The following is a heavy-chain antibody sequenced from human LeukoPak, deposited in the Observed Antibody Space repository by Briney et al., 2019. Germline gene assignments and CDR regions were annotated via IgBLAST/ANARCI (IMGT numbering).Heavy chain of an antibody. V-gene: IGHV3-30*15. CDR1: GFTFSSYA. CDR2: ISYDGSNK. Sequence: GGSLRLSCAASGFTFSSYAMHWVRQAPGKGLEWVAVISYDGSNKYYADSVKGRFTISRDNSKNTLYLQMSSLRAEDTAVYYCARDGVGYCSSTSCYTNWFDPWGQGTLVTVSS. J-gene: IGHJ5*02. D-gene: IGHD2-2*02. CDR3: ARDGVGYCSSTSCYTNWFDP.